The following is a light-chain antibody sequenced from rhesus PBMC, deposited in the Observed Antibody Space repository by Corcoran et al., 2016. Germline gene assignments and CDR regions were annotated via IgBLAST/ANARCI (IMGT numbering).Light chain of an antibody. CDR3: QQHNSYPFT. CDR1: QGISTY. J-gene: IGKJ3*01. V-gene: IGKV1-25*01. Sequence: DIQMTQSPSSLSASVGDTVTITCQASQGISTYLAWYQQKPGKAPKLLIYDASTLQSGVPSRFSGSGSGTEFTLTISCLQPEDFATYYCQQHNSYPFTFGPGTKLDIK. CDR2: DAS.